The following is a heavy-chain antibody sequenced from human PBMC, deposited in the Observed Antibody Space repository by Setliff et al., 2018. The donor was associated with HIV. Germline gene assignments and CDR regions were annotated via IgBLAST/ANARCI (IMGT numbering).Heavy chain of an antibody. CDR3: AREGITGTTLHPY. Sequence: GSLRLSCEASGFSFSNYGMHWVRQSPGKGLEWVAVLWYDGANRYYADSVKGRFTISRDTSKNTLYLQMHSLRAEDTAVYYCAREGITGTTLHPYWGQGTLVTVSS. J-gene: IGHJ4*02. D-gene: IGHD1-7*01. CDR2: LWYDGANR. CDR1: GFSFSNYG. V-gene: IGHV3-33*01.